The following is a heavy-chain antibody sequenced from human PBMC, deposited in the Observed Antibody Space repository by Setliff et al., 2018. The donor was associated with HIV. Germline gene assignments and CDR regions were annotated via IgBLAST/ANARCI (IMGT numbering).Heavy chain of an antibody. CDR1: GYMFTNYG. Sequence: GASVKVSCKASGYMFTNYGISWVRQTPGQGLEWMGWISANGKKYYSPKVHDRLSLTIDISTTTAHLQLRNLRSDDTAVYFCAREVPSNTGSYYKKYWGQGTLVTVSS. D-gene: IGHD3-10*01. J-gene: IGHJ4*02. V-gene: IGHV1-18*01. CDR3: AREVPSNTGSYYKKY. CDR2: ISANGKK.